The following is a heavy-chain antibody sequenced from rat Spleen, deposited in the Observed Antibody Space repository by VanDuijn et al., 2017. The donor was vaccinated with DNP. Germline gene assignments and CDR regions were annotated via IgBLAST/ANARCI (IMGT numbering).Heavy chain of an antibody. V-gene: IGHV5-29*01. CDR2: ISYDGSDT. D-gene: IGHD1-10*01. CDR1: GFSFSNYG. Sequence: EVQLVESGGGLVQPGRSLKISCAASGFSFSNYGMAWVRQAPTKGLKWVAIISYDGSDTYYRDSVKGRFTISRDNAQNTLYLQMDSLRSEDTATYYCARAKATVLDYWGQGVMVTVSS. CDR3: ARAKATVLDY. J-gene: IGHJ2*01.